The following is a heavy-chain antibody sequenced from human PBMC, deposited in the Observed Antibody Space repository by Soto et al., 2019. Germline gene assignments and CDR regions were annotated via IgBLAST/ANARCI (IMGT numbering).Heavy chain of an antibody. D-gene: IGHD1-26*01. J-gene: IGHJ6*02. CDR2: ITGSGEST. CDR1: GFTFSSYA. CDR3: AKDHQGGGFASYGMGV. Sequence: GGSLRLSCTTSGFTFSSYAIYWVRQAPGTGLDWVSAITGSGESTYYADSVRGRFTISRDNSKNTVFLQINSLRAEDTAIYYCAKDHQGGGFASYGMGVWGQGTTVTVSS. V-gene: IGHV3-23*01.